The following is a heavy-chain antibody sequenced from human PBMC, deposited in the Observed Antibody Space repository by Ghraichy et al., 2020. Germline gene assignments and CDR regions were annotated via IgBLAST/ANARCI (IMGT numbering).Heavy chain of an antibody. J-gene: IGHJ4*02. CDR1: GASISSRSYY. V-gene: IGHV4-39*01. CDR2: IHYSGTT. D-gene: IGHD6-19*01. CDR3: ARITVTRDRDY. Sequence: SETLSLTCIVSGASISSRSYYWGWVRQPPGMGLEWIGSIHYSGTTYYNPSLKGRLTIAVDTSKNQFSLKLSSVTAADTAVYFCARITVTRDRDYWGQGTLVTVSS.